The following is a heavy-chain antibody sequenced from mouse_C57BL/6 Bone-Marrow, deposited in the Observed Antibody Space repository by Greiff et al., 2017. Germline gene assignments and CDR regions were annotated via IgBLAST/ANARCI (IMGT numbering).Heavy chain of an antibody. D-gene: IGHD2-2*01. CDR3: ARVWQWLRWYFDV. V-gene: IGHV5-4*03. CDR2: ISDGGSYT. J-gene: IGHJ1*03. CDR1: GFTFSSYA. Sequence: EVKLVESGGGLVKPGGSLKLSCAASGFTFSSYAMSWVRQTPEKRLEWVATISDGGSYTYYPDNVKGRFTISRDNAKNNLYLQMSHLKSEDTAMYYCARVWQWLRWYFDVWGTGTTVTVSS.